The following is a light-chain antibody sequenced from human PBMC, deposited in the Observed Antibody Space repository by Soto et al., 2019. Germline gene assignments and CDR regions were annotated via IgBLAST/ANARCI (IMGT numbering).Light chain of an antibody. Sequence: DIVMTQSPDSLAVSLGERTTINCKFSQSVLNSANNKNYVAWYQQKPGEPPKLLIYWASTRESGVPDRVSGSGSGTDFTLTISSLQAEDVAVYYCQQYYSSALTFGGGTKVEIK. V-gene: IGKV4-1*01. CDR1: QSVLNSANNKNY. CDR2: WAS. J-gene: IGKJ4*01. CDR3: QQYYSSALT.